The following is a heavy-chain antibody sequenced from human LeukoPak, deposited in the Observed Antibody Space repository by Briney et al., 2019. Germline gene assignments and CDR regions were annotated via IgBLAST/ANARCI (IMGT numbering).Heavy chain of an antibody. CDR3: TRDPRHFDS. J-gene: IGHJ5*01. D-gene: IGHD6-6*01. CDR1: GFTFSDSY. CDR2: ISGSGHDI. V-gene: IGHV3-11*04. Sequence: GGSLRLSCAASGFTFSDSYMTWVRPAPGEGVGWVAYISGSGHDINYSDSVKGRFTISRDNTKNSLYLQMSSLRVEDTAVYYCTRDPRHFDSCGQGTLVTVSS.